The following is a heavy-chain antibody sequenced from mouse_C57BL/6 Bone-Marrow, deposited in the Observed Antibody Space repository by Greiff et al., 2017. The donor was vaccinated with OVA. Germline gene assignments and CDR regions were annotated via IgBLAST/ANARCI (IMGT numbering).Heavy chain of an antibody. V-gene: IGHV1-47*01. CDR1: GYTFTTYP. Sequence: QVQLKASGAELVKPGASVKMSCKASGYTFTTYPIEWMQQNHGKSLAWIGNFHPYNDDTKYNEKFKGKATLTVEKSSSTVYLELSRLTSDDSAVYYCARGEDYYGSSKGYFDVWGTGTTVTVSS. D-gene: IGHD1-1*01. J-gene: IGHJ1*03. CDR3: ARGEDYYGSSKGYFDV. CDR2: FHPYNDDT.